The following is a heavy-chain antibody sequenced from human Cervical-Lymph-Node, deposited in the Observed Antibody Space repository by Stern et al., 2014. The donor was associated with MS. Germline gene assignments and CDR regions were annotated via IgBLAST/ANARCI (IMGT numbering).Heavy chain of an antibody. J-gene: IGHJ5*02. CDR1: GYTFTKYL. CDR3: ARDMSDFWSDYGHNWFDP. Sequence: QMQLVQSGSELKKPWASVTVSCKASGYTFTKYLIHWVRQAPGQGLEWLGWINSNTGAPMYARDFAGRFVFSLDTSVTTAYLQISRLKTEDTAVYYCARDMSDFWSDYGHNWFDPWGQGTLVTVSS. V-gene: IGHV7-4-1*02. D-gene: IGHD3-3*01. CDR2: INSNTGAP.